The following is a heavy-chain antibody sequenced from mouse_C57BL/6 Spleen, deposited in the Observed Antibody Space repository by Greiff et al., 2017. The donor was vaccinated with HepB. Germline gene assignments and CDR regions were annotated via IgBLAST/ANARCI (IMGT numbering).Heavy chain of an antibody. CDR2: IDPSDSET. J-gene: IGHJ3*01. CDR1: GYTFTSYW. D-gene: IGHD2-4*01. CDR3: AIYDYDEAWFAY. Sequence: VQLQQPGAELVRPGSSVKLSCKASGYTFTSYWMHWVKQRPIQGLEWIGNIDPSDSETHYNQKFKDKATLTVDKSSSTAYMQLSSLTSEDSAVYYCAIYDYDEAWFAYWGQGTLVTVSA. V-gene: IGHV1-52*01.